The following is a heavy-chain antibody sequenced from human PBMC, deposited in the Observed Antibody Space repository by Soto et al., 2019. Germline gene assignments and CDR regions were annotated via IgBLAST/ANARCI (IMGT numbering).Heavy chain of an antibody. CDR3: ATGIAVAVRSFDY. Sequence: GGSLRLPCAASGFTFSNYAMTWVRQAPGKGLEWVSSISGSGGTTYYADSVKGRFTISRDNSKNTLYLQMNSLRAEDTAVYFCATGIAVAVRSFDYLCKGTLLTLSS. J-gene: IGHJ4*02. CDR1: GFTFSNYA. V-gene: IGHV3-23*01. D-gene: IGHD6-19*01. CDR2: ISGSGGTT.